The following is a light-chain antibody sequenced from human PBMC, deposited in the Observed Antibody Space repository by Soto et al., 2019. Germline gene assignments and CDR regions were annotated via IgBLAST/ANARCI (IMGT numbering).Light chain of an antibody. Sequence: IQMTQSPSSLSASVGDRVTITCRASQSISSNLNWYQQKPGKAPKLLIYAASNLQSGVPSTFSGSGSGTDFTLTISSLQPEDFATYYCQQSHSIPWTFGQGTKVEIK. CDR3: QQSHSIPWT. V-gene: IGKV1-39*01. J-gene: IGKJ1*01. CDR1: QSISSN. CDR2: AAS.